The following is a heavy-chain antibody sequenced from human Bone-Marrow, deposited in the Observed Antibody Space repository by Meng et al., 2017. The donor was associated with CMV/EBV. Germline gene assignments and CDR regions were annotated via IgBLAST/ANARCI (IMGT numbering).Heavy chain of an antibody. CDR2: ISSSSSYI. CDR3: AKEVQTRRITPQNNYFDY. J-gene: IGHJ4*02. D-gene: IGHD2-15*01. CDR1: GFTFSSYE. V-gene: IGHV3-21*01. Sequence: GGSLRLSCAASGFTFSSYEMNWVRQAPGKGLEWVSSISSSSSYIYYADSVKGRFTISRDNAKNSLYLQMNSLRAEDTAVYYCAKEVQTRRITPQNNYFDYWGQRTLVTVSS.